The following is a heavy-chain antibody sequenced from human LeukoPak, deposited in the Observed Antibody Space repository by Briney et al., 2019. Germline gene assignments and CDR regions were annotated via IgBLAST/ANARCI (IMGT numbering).Heavy chain of an antibody. V-gene: IGHV3-21*01. J-gene: IGHJ4*02. CDR2: ISSSSSYI. D-gene: IGHD1-26*01. CDR3: ARGNAVGATTYYFDY. CDR1: GFTFSSYS. Sequence: GGSLRLSCAASGFTFSSYSMNWVRQAPGKGLEWVSSISSSSSYIYYADSAKGRFTISRDNAKNSLYLQMNSLRAEDTAVYYCARGNAVGATTYYFDYWGQGTLVTVSS.